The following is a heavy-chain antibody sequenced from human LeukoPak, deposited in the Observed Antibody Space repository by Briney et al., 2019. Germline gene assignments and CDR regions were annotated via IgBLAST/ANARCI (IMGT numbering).Heavy chain of an antibody. D-gene: IGHD1-26*01. V-gene: IGHV3-23*01. CDR1: GFTFSTSA. Sequence: PGGSLRLSCAASGFTFSTSAMTWVRQAPGKGPEWVSFISYDGGTTSYSDSAKGRFTISRDNSKNTLYLQLNSLRVEDTAVYSCANVGSTNWRYAFPIWGQGTTVTASS. J-gene: IGHJ3*01. CDR3: ANVGSTNWRYAFPI. CDR2: ISYDGGTT.